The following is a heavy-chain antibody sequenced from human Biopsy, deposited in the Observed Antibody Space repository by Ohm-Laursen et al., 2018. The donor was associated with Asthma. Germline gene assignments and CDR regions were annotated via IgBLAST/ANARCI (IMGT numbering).Heavy chain of an antibody. Sequence: SLRLSCTASGFTFGDYCMSWVRQVPGQGLEWVANIKHDGSEKNHVDSLKGRFTISRGNAKNLLFLQMNSLRAEDTAVYYCARTFHFWSPHHAEHYQLWGQGTLVTVSS. CDR1: GFTFGDYC. D-gene: IGHD3-3*01. CDR2: IKHDGSEK. J-gene: IGHJ1*01. V-gene: IGHV3-7*01. CDR3: ARTFHFWSPHHAEHYQL.